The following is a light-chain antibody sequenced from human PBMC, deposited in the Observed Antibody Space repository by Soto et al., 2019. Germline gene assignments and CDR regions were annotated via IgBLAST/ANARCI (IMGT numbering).Light chain of an antibody. V-gene: IGKV3-20*01. CDR3: QQYGSSPRT. CDR1: QSVSSSY. Sequence: EIVLTQSPGTLSLSPGERATLSCRASQSVSSSYLAGYQQKPGQAPRLLIYGACSRATGIPDRFSGSVSGTDFTLTISRLEPEDFAVYYCQQYGSSPRTFGQGTKVDIK. CDR2: GAC. J-gene: IGKJ1*01.